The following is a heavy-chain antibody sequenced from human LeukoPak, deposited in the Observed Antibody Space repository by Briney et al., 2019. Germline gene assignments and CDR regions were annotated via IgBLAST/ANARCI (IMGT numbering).Heavy chain of an antibody. V-gene: IGHV3-30*18. CDR3: AKDGFALALHYSFDY. CDR1: GFTFSDHV. J-gene: IGHJ4*02. Sequence: GGSLRLSCAASGFTFSDHVMHWVRQAPDKGLEWVAMISYDGNNKYYADSVKGRFTISRDNSKNTLYLQMHGLRAEDTAVYYCAKDGFALALHYSFDYWGQGTLVTVSS. D-gene: IGHD3-3*01. CDR2: ISYDGNNK.